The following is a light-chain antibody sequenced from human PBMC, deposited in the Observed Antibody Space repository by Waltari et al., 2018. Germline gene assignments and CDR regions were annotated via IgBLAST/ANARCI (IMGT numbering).Light chain of an antibody. J-gene: IGKJ1*01. Sequence: EIVLTQSPGTLSLSLGDRATLSCRASQSIGRSVVWYQQRPGQAPRILIYDISRRATGIPDRFSGSGYGTDFSLTISRLEPEDFAVYYCQKYERLPATFGQGTTVEIK. CDR2: DIS. CDR3: QKYERLPAT. V-gene: IGKV3-20*01. CDR1: QSIGRS.